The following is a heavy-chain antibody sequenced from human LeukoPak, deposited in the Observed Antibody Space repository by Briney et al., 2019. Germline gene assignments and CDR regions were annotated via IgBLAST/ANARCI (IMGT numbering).Heavy chain of an antibody. D-gene: IGHD3-16*01. CDR3: AGMITDYFDY. CDR2: ISGSSGYT. Sequence: PGGSLRLSCAASGFTFSDYYMSWIRQAPGNGLKWVSYISGSSGYTNYADSVKGRFTISRDNAKNSLYLQMNSLRAEDTAVYYCAGMITDYFDYWGQGTLVTVSS. CDR1: GFTFSDYY. J-gene: IGHJ4*02. V-gene: IGHV3-11*06.